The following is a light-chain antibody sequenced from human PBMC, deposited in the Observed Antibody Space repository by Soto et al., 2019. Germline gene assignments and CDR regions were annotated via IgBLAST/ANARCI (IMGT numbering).Light chain of an antibody. CDR1: QTVPSR. Sequence: EIVMTQSPATLSVSLGEGVTLSCRASQTVPSRIALYQQQPGQAHSLLIYGASTRATGVPDSFSGTESGTEFTPTISSLKSEDYAVYYGQQYKSWPPITFGQRTRLEIK. CDR3: QQYKSWPPIT. CDR2: GAS. V-gene: IGKV3-15*01. J-gene: IGKJ5*01.